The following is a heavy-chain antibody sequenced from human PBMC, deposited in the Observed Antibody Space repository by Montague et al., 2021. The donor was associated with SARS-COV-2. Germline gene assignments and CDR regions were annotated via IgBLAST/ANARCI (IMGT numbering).Heavy chain of an antibody. J-gene: IGHJ4*02. CDR3: AKLPSRDGYNLRDY. V-gene: IGHV3-9*01. CDR1: GFTFDDYA. CDR2: ISWNSGSL. Sequence: SMRLSCEACGFTFDDYALHWVRQAPGKGLEWVSCISWNSGSLGYADSLKDRFTISRDNAKNSLYLQMNSLRAEDTALYYCAKLPSRDGYNLRDYWGQGTLVTVSS. D-gene: IGHD5-24*01.